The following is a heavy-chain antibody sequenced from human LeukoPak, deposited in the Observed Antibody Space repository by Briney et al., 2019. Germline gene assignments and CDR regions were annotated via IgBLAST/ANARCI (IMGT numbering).Heavy chain of an antibody. CDR1: GYTFTSYT. V-gene: IGHV1-3*01. D-gene: IGHD6-19*01. CDR2: INVGNGNT. CDR3: ARDGSGWGY. J-gene: IGHJ4*02. Sequence: GASVKVSCKASGYTFTSYTIHWVRQAPGQRLEWMGWINVGNGNTRYSQKFQGRDSITRDTSASTAYMELSTLTSEDSAVYYCARDGSGWGYWGQGTLVTVSS.